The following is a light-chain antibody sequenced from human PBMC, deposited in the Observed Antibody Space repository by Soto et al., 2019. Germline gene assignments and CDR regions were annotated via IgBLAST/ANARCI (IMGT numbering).Light chain of an antibody. J-gene: IGLJ1*01. CDR2: DVS. CDR3: SSYTTSNTRQIV. V-gene: IGLV2-14*03. Sequence: QSVLTQPASVSGSPGQSITISCTGTSSDVGGYNYVSWYQHHPGKAPKLLIYDVSNRPSGVSNRFSGSKSDNTASLTISGLQPEDEADYYCSSYTTSNTRQIVFGTGTKLTAL. CDR1: SSDVGGYNY.